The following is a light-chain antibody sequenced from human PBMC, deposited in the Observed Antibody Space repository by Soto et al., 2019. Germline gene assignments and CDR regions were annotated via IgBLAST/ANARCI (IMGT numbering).Light chain of an antibody. CDR2: EVS. V-gene: IGLV2-8*01. CDR3: NSYAGTNNYVV. Sequence: QSALTQPPSASGSPGQSVAISCTGTSSDVGGYNYVSWYQQHPGKAPKLMLYEVSKRPSGVPDRFSGSKSGNTASLTVSGRQAEDEAEYYCNSYAGTNNYVVFGGGTKVTV. J-gene: IGLJ2*01. CDR1: SSDVGGYNY.